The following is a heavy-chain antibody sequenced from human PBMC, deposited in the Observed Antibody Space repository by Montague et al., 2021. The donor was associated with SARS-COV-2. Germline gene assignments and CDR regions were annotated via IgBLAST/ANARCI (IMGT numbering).Heavy chain of an antibody. V-gene: IGHV3-23*03. D-gene: IGHD1-26*01. CDR2: IYSGASST. CDR1: GFTFRHYA. Sequence: SLRLSCAASGFTFRHYAMSWVRQAPGKGLEWVSVIYSGASSTYYADSVKGRFTISRDNSKNTLYLQMNNLRAEDTAVYYCAKVDQWEVFLDYWGRGTLVIVSS. J-gene: IGHJ4*02. CDR3: AKVDQWEVFLDY.